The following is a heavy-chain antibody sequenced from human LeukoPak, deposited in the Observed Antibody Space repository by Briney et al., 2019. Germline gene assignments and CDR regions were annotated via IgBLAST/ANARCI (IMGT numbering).Heavy chain of an antibody. J-gene: IGHJ4*02. CDR2: IYSGGNT. V-gene: IGHV3-53*01. CDR1: GFSVSNTF. D-gene: IGHD1-26*01. Sequence: SGGSLRLSCTISGFSVSNTFMNWVRQAPGKGLEWVSIIYSGGNTYYADSVKDRFTISRDSSRNTLSLQMNSLGAEDTAVYYCARIIVGTSKPYDYWGQGTLVTVSS. CDR3: ARIIVGTSKPYDY.